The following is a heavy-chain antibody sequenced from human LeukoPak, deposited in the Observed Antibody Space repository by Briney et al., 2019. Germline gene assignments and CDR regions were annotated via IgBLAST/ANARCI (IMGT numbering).Heavy chain of an antibody. J-gene: IGHJ4*02. CDR2: INHSGST. V-gene: IGHV4-34*01. Sequence: MSSETLSLTCAVHGGSFSGYYWTWIRQPPGKGLEWTGEINHSGSTNYNTSLKSRVTISVDTSKNQFSLKLSSVTAADTAVYYCARIGRDGYNFHYWGQGTLVTVSS. D-gene: IGHD5-24*01. CDR3: ARIGRDGYNFHY. CDR1: GGSFSGYY.